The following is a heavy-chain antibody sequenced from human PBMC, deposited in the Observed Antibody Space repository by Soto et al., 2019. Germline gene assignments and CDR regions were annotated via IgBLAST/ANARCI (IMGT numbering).Heavy chain of an antibody. CDR2: IYPSGST. CDR3: ARDGSAVAGTGDFAY. J-gene: IGHJ4*02. Sequence: SQTMSLTSTVSRDSFITSNWWRWVRKTPGKGLEWIGEIYPSGSTNYNPSLKTRVTMSVDKSKNQFSLKLTSVTAADTAVYYCARDGSAVAGTGDFAYWVQGTRVTGSS. V-gene: IGHV4-4*02. CDR1: RDSFITSNW. D-gene: IGHD6-19*01.